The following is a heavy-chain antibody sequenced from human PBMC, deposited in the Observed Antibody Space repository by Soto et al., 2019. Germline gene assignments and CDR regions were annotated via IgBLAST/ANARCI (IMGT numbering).Heavy chain of an antibody. V-gene: IGHV4-30-4*01. D-gene: IGHD3-3*01. CDR2: IYYSGST. CDR1: Y. Sequence: YWSWIRQPPGKGLEWIGYIYYSGSTYYNPSLKSRVTISVDTSKNQFSLKLSSVTAADTAVYYCATAGDFWSGYYLYFDYWGQGTLVTVSS. CDR3: ATAGDFWSGYYLYFDY. J-gene: IGHJ4*02.